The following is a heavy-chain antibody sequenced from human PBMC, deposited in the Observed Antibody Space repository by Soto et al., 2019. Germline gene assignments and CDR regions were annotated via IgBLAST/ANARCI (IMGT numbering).Heavy chain of an antibody. V-gene: IGHV3-30*03. D-gene: IGHD3-10*01. CDR3: VGGQYYFDY. J-gene: IGHJ4*02. Sequence: QVQLVESGGGVVQPGRSLRLSCAASGFPFTSYGMHWVREGPDKGLEWVEIILYDGSDKYYADSVKGRFTISRDNSKNTLYLQMNSLRPEDTALYYCVGGQYYFDYRGQGTLVIVSS. CDR1: GFPFTSYG. CDR2: ILYDGSDK.